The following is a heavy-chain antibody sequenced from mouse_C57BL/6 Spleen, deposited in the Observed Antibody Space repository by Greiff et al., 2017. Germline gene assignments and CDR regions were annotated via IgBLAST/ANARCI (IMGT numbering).Heavy chain of an antibody. D-gene: IGHD6-1*01. CDR2: LYPGSGSI. Sequence: QVQLQQSGAELVKPGASVKLSCKASGYTFTEYTIHWVKQRPGQGLEWIGWLYPGSGSIKYNEKFKDKATLTADKSSSTVYMELSRWTSEDSAVYFCAGREEEVGSSPAMDYWGQGTSVTVSS. J-gene: IGHJ4*01. CDR1: GYTFTEYT. CDR3: AGREEEVGSSPAMDY. V-gene: IGHV1-62-2*01.